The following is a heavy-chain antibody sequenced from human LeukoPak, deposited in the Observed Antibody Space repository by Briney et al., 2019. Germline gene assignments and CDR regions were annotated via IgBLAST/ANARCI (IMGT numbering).Heavy chain of an antibody. Sequence: SETLSLTCTVSGGSISSGSYYWSWIRQPPGKGLEWIGYIYHSGSTYYNPSLKSRVTISVDRSKNQFSLKLSSVTAADTAVYYCARAYCSSTSCYQVDYWGQGTLVTVSS. CDR3: ARAYCSSTSCYQVDY. CDR2: IYHSGST. CDR1: GGSISSGSYY. D-gene: IGHD2-2*01. J-gene: IGHJ4*02. V-gene: IGHV4-30-2*01.